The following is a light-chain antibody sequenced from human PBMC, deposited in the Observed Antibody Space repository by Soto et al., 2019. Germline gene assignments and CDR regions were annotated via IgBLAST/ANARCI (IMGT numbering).Light chain of an antibody. CDR1: NSDIGTRNG. CDR2: GNG. J-gene: IGLJ2*01. CDR3: SSYTTIKTVV. Sequence: QSVLTQPPSVSGAPGQRVTISCTGINSDIGTRNGVHWYQQLPGRAPKLLIYGNGNRPSGVPDRFSVSKSGASASLAITGLQAEDEADYYCSSYTTIKTVVFGGGTKLTVL. V-gene: IGLV1-40*01.